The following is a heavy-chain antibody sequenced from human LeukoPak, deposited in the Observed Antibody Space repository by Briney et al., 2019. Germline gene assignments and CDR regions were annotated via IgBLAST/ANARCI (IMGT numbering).Heavy chain of an antibody. CDR2: INPSGGST. J-gene: IGHJ4*02. D-gene: IGHD5/OR15-5a*01. CDR1: GYTFTSYY. CDR3: ATSTINQGYFDY. Sequence: ASVKVSCKASGYTFTSYYMHWARQAPGQGLEWMGIINPSGGSTSYAQKFQGRVTMTRDTSTSTVYMELSSLRSEDTAVYYCATSTINQGYFDYWGQGTLVTVSS. V-gene: IGHV1-46*01.